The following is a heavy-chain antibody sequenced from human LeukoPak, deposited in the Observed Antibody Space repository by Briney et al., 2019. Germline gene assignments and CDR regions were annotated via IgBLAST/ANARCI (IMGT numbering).Heavy chain of an antibody. J-gene: IGHJ4*02. CDR1: GFTFSSYA. V-gene: IGHV3-30-3*01. D-gene: IGHD3-10*01. CDR2: ISYDGSNK. CDR3: ARAYGSGSYYNSPVGF. Sequence: PGGSLRLSCAASGFTFSSYAMHWVRQAPGKGLEWVAVISYDGSNKYYADSVKGRFTISRDNSKNTLYLQMNSLRAEDTAVYYCARAYGSGSYYNSPVGFWGQGTLVTVSS.